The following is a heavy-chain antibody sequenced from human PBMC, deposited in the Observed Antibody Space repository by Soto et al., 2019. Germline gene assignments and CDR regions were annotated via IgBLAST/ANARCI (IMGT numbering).Heavy chain of an antibody. CDR2: IHSDGSTT. CDR3: VRGDKGGFDL. CDR1: GFTFNYYW. J-gene: IGHJ3*01. Sequence: EVQLVESEGGLVQRGGSLRLSCAASGFTFNYYWMHWVRQAPGQGLVWVSHIHSDGSTTTYADSVKGRFTISRDNAKNKLYLQMNSLRAADTAVYYCVRGDKGGFDLWGQGTTVTVSS. D-gene: IGHD2-21*02. V-gene: IGHV3-74*01.